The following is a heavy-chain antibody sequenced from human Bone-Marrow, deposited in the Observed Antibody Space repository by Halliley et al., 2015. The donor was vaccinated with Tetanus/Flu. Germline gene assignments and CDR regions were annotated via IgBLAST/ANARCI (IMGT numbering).Heavy chain of an antibody. V-gene: IGHV4-31*03. CDR2: LYDSGST. CDR3: ATAALESTYASDWFDP. Sequence: TLSLTCSVSGGSISSGGYYWSWIRQHPGKGLEWIGYLYDSGSTYYNPSLKSRVTISVDTSKNQFSLNLTSATAADTAVYYCATAALESTYASDWFDPWGQGTLVTVSS. J-gene: IGHJ5*02. CDR1: GGSISSGGYY. D-gene: IGHD3-10*01.